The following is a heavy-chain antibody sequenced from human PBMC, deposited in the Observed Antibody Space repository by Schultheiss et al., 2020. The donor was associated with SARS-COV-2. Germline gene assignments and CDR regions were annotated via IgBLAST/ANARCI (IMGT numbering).Heavy chain of an antibody. CDR2: IYHSGST. Sequence: SETLSLTCAVSGGSISSSNWWSWVRQPPGKGLEWIGEIYHSGSTNYNPSLKSRVTISVDTSKNQFSLKLSSVTAADTAVYYCARHRSGYYHYGMDVWGQGTTVTVSS. V-gene: IGHV4-4*02. CDR3: ARHRSGYYHYGMDV. CDR1: GGSISSSNW. D-gene: IGHD2-8*02. J-gene: IGHJ6*02.